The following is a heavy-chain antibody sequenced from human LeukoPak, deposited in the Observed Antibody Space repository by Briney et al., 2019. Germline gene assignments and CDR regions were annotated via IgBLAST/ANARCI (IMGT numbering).Heavy chain of an antibody. CDR3: ARAHMITSYYYYYYMDV. V-gene: IGHV4-59*01. D-gene: IGHD3-16*01. Sequence: PSETLSLTCTVSGGSISSYYWSWIRQPPGKGLEWFGYIYYSGSTNYNPSLKSRVTISVDTSKNQFSLKLSSVTAADTAVYYCARAHMITSYYYYYYMDVWGKGTTVTVSS. J-gene: IGHJ6*03. CDR2: IYYSGST. CDR1: GGSISSYY.